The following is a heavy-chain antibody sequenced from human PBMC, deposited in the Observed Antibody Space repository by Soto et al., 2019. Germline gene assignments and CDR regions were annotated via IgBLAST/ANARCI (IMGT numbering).Heavy chain of an antibody. CDR1: GFTFSDYY. V-gene: IGHV3-11*01. CDR3: ARSGRPYCSGGSCHTLNFDY. D-gene: IGHD2-15*01. J-gene: IGHJ4*02. Sequence: QVQLVESGGGLVKPGGSLRLSCAASGFTFSDYYMSWIRQAPGKGLEWVSYITSSGSTIYYADSVKGRFTISRDNAKNSLYLQMNSLSAEDTAVYYCARSGRPYCSGGSCHTLNFDYWGQGTLVTVSS. CDR2: ITSSGSTI.